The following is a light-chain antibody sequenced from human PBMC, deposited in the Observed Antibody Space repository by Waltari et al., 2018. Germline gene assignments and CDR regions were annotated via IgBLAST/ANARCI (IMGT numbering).Light chain of an antibody. CDR1: QTIRGS. V-gene: IGKV3-20*01. CDR2: GAS. CDR3: QHYVRLPVT. J-gene: IGKJ1*01. Sequence: EIALTQSPGTLSLSPGERALLSCRASQTIRGSLAWYQQKPGQAPRLLIYGASSRAAGIPDRFSGSGSGTDFSLTISRLEPEDFAVYYCQHYVRLPVTFGRGTKVEIK.